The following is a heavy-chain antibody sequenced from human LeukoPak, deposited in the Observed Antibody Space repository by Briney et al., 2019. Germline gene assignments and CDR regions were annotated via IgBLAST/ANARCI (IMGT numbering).Heavy chain of an antibody. D-gene: IGHD3-10*01. Sequence: GGSLRLSCAASGFTFSSYAMSWVRQAPGKGLEWVSAISGSGGSTYYADSVKGRFTISRDNSKNTLYLQMNSLRAEDTAVYYCAKGLYGSGSPSYYFDCWGQGTLVTVSS. CDR3: AKGLYGSGSPSYYFDC. J-gene: IGHJ4*02. CDR1: GFTFSSYA. CDR2: ISGSGGST. V-gene: IGHV3-23*01.